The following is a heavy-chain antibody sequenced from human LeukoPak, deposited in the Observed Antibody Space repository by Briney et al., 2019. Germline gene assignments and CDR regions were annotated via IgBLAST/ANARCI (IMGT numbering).Heavy chain of an antibody. Sequence: PSETLSLTCTVSGGSINNYYWSWIRRPPGKGLEWIGYIYYSGSTNYNPSLKGRVTISVDTSKNQFSLKLSSVTAADTAVYYCARHRGSGTYCDYWGQGTLVTVSS. V-gene: IGHV4-59*08. CDR2: IYYSGST. CDR3: ARHRGSGTYCDY. D-gene: IGHD3-10*01. J-gene: IGHJ4*02. CDR1: GGSINNYY.